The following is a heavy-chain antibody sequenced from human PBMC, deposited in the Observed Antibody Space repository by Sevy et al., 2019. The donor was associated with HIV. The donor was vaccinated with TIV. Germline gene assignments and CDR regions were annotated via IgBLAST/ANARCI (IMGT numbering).Heavy chain of an antibody. D-gene: IGHD3-10*01. V-gene: IGHV3-23*01. J-gene: IGHJ6*02. Sequence: GGPLGLPFQPPGSPFRSYPLAWFGRAQGKGLEWASAIIGGGGSPYYQDSVKGRLTISRDNSKNTLYLQMNSLRAEDTAVYYCAKDSPSGSYLFFSGMDVWGQGTTVTVSS. CDR3: AKDSPSGSYLFFSGMDV. CDR2: IIGGGGSP. CDR1: GSPFRSYP.